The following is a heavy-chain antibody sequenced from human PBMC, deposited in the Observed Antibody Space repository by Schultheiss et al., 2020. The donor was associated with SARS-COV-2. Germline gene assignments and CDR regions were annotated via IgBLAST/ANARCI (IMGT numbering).Heavy chain of an antibody. CDR2: IYHSGST. D-gene: IGHD1-1*01. J-gene: IGHJ5*02. V-gene: IGHV4-34*01. CDR1: GGSFSGYY. CDR3: ARGQNPGTNWFDP. Sequence: SETLSLTCAVYGGSFSGYYWSWIRQPPGKGLEWIGSIYHSGSTYYNPSLKSRVTISVDTSKNQFSLKLSSVTAADTAVYYCARGQNPGTNWFDPWGQGTLVTVSS.